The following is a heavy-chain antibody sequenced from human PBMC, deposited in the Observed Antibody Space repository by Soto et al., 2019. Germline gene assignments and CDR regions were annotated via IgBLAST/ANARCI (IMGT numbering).Heavy chain of an antibody. J-gene: IGHJ4*02. CDR1: GFTADDYA. V-gene: IGHV3-9*02. CDR3: AKDMKWGGMTTIHYFDS. Sequence: EVQLVESGGGLVQPGRSLRLSCVASGFTADDYAMHWVRQAPGKGLEWVSGISSNSDTIDYADSVKGRFTISRDNAQNSPVLQMDSLRPEDTALYYCAKDMKWGGMTTIHYFDSWGQGTLVTVSS. D-gene: IGHD4-17*01. CDR2: ISSNSDTI.